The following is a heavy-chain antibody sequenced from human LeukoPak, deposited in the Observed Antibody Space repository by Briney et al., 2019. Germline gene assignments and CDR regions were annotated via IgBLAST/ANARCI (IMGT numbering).Heavy chain of an antibody. V-gene: IGHV3-30*18. J-gene: IGHJ3*02. CDR1: GFTFSSYG. CDR3: AKGATQKWLRFGLRFGGYDDAFDI. CDR2: ISYDGSNK. Sequence: GRSLRLSCAASGFTFSSYGMHWVRQAPGKGLEWVAVISYDGSNKYYADSVKGRFTISRDNSKNTQYLQMNSLRAEDTAVYYCAKGATQKWLRFGLRFGGYDDAFDIWGQGTMVTVSS. D-gene: IGHD5-12*01.